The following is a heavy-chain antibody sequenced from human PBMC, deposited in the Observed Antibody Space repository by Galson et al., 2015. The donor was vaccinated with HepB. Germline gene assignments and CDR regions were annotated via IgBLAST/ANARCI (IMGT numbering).Heavy chain of an antibody. J-gene: IGHJ4*02. Sequence: SLRLSCAASGFTFSRYWMSWVRQAPGKGLEWVANIKQDGSEKYYVASVRGRFTISRDNAKNSLFVQMTSLRAEDTAVYYCARGYSSSWHLGGPFDSWGQGTLVAVSS. CDR1: GFTFSRYW. CDR3: ARGYSSSWHLGGPFDS. CDR2: IKQDGSEK. V-gene: IGHV3-7*04. D-gene: IGHD6-13*01.